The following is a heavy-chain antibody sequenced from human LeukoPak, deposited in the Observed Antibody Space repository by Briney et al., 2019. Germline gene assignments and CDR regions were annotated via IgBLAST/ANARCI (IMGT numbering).Heavy chain of an antibody. CDR3: ARDPTNTSGRYAYFDF. CDR1: GYTFNHHC. D-gene: IGHD6-19*01. Sequence: ASVKVSCKASGYTFNHHCIIWVRQAPGQGLEWMGWVSCFNGDTHYAQKFQGRVTMTRDTSTTTAYMELRSLRSDDTALYYCARDPTNTSGRYAYFDFWGQGTLVTVSS. J-gene: IGHJ4*02. CDR2: VSCFNGDT. V-gene: IGHV1-18*01.